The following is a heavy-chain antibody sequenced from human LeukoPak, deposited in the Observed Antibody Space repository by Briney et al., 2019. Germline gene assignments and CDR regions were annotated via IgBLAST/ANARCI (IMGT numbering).Heavy chain of an antibody. V-gene: IGHV1-69*13. CDR3: ARGLGTRWFFDY. D-gene: IGHD1-1*01. Sequence: GASVKVSCKASGGTFSSYALSWVRQAPGQGLEWMGRTIPVFGTTTYAQKFQGRVTITADESTTTAYMELRRLTSEDTAMYYCARGLGTRWFFDYWGQGTLVTVSS. J-gene: IGHJ4*02. CDR1: GGTFSSYA. CDR2: TIPVFGTT.